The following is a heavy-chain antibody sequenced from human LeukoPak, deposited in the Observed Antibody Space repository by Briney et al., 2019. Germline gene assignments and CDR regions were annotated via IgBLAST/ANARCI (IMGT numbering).Heavy chain of an antibody. D-gene: IGHD2-2*01. J-gene: IGHJ5*02. CDR3: ARDAGGPYCSSTSCPNWLDP. CDR1: GGSISSGGYY. CDR2: IYYSGST. Sequence: PSQTLSLTCTVSGGSISSGGYYWSWIRQHPGKGLEWIGYIYYSGSTYYNPSLKSRVTISVDTSKNQFSLKLSSVTAADTAVYYCARDAGGPYCSSTSCPNWLDPWGQGTLVTVSS. V-gene: IGHV4-31*03.